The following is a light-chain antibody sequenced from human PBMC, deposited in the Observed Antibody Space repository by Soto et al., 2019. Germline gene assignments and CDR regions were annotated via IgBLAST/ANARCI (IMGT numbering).Light chain of an antibody. V-gene: IGLV2-11*01. CDR2: DVS. CDR1: SSDVGGYNY. Sequence: QSALTQPRSVSGSPGQSVTISCTGTSSDVGGYNYVSWYQQHPGKAPKLMIFDVSKRPSEVPDRFSGSKSGNTASLTISGLQAEDEAEYYCCSYAGSYTGVFGGGTKLTVL. CDR3: CSYAGSYTGV. J-gene: IGLJ2*01.